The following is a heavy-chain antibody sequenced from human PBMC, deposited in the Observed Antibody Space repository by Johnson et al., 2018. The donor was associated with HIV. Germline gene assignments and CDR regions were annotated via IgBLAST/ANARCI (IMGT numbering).Heavy chain of an antibody. J-gene: IGHJ3*02. CDR3: ATPQEGYSAFDI. Sequence: QVQLVESGGGLVKPVGSLRLSCAASGFTFSDYYMSWIRQAPGKGLEWVSYISSSGSTIYYADAVKGRFTISRDNAKNSLYLQMNSLRADDTAVYYCATPQEGYSAFDIWGQGTMVTVSS. CDR1: GFTFSDYY. CDR2: ISSSGSTI. D-gene: IGHD2-15*01. V-gene: IGHV3-11*04.